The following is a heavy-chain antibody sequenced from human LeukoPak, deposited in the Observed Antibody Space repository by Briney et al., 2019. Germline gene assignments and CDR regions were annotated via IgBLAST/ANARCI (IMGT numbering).Heavy chain of an antibody. Sequence: PGGSLRLSCAASGFTFSTYWMSWVRQAPGKGLEWVANIDQDESEKNYVDSVKGRFTISRDNAKNSLYLQMNSLRAEGTAVYYCARDQGYSQFDPWGQGTLVTVSS. CDR3: ARDQGYSQFDP. CDR1: GFTFSTYW. CDR2: IDQDESEK. D-gene: IGHD6-13*01. J-gene: IGHJ5*02. V-gene: IGHV3-7*01.